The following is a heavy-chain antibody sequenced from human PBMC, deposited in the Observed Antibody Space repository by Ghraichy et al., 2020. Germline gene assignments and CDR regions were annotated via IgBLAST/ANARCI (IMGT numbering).Heavy chain of an antibody. V-gene: IGHV3-21*06. CDR2: ISGDSSYI. CDR1: GFTFRSYT. J-gene: IGHJ5*02. CDR3: ARNRGWFRLDT. D-gene: IGHD2-15*01. Sequence: GGSLRLSCAASGFTFRSYTMNWVRQAPGKGLEWVSSISGDSSYIFYAESVKGRFTISRDNSNNSLSLQMDSLRAEDTAVYYCARNRGWFRLDTWGQGTLVTVSS.